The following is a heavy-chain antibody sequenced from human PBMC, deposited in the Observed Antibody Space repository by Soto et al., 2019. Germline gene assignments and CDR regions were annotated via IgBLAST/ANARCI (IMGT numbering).Heavy chain of an antibody. CDR1: GDSISSGGYY. CDR2: IYYSGST. Sequence: TLCLTCAVSGDSISSGGYYWSWIRQHPGKGLEWIGYIYYSGSTYYNPSLESRVIISVDTSKNQFSLRLNSVTAADTAVYYCARTADGYNYLNYWGQGTLVTVST. J-gene: IGHJ4*02. CDR3: ARTADGYNYLNY. V-gene: IGHV4-31*11. D-gene: IGHD5-12*01.